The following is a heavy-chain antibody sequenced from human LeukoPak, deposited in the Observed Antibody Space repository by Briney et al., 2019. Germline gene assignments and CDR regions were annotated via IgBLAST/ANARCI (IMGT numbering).Heavy chain of an antibody. CDR3: AKGSDSSGYYGNYFDY. D-gene: IGHD3-22*01. V-gene: IGHV3-21*01. Sequence: GGTLRLSCAASGFTFSNHGMNWVRQAPGKGLEWVSSISSSSSYIYYADSVKGRFTISRDNSKNTLYLQMNSLRAEDTAVYYCAKGSDSSGYYGNYFDYWGQGTLVTVSS. CDR2: ISSSSSYI. CDR1: GFTFSNHG. J-gene: IGHJ4*02.